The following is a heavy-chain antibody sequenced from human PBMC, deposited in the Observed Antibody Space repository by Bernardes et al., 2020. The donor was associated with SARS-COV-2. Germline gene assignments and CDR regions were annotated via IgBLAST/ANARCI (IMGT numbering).Heavy chain of an antibody. CDR1: GGSISSSY. J-gene: IGHJ4*02. D-gene: IGHD5-18*01. V-gene: IGHV4-59*01. CDR2: LYYSGST. Sequence: SETLSLTCTVSGGSISSSYWSWIRQPPGQGLEWIGYLYYSGSTNYNPSLKSRVTISVDTSKNQFSLKLSSVTAADTAVYYCARGLVWDTAMGHGDYWGQGTRVTVSS. CDR3: ARGLVWDTAMGHGDY.